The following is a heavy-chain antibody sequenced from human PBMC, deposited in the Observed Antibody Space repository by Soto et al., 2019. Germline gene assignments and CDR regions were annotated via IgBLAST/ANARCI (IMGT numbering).Heavy chain of an antibody. D-gene: IGHD6-13*01. CDR3: ARYSSSWYGEFDY. V-gene: IGHV3-53*04. Sequence: GGSLRLSCAASGFTVSSNYMSWVRQAPGKGLEWVSVIYSGGSTYYADSVKGRFTISRHNSKNTLYLQMNSLRAEDTAVYYCARYSSSWYGEFDYWGQGTLVTVSS. CDR2: IYSGGST. CDR1: GFTVSSNY. J-gene: IGHJ4*02.